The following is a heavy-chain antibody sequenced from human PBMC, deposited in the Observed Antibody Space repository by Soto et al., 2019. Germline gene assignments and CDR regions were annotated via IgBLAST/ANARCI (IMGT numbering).Heavy chain of an antibody. Sequence: GGSLRLSCAASGFTFSSYEMNWVRQAPGKGLEWVPYISSSGSTIYYADSVKGRFTISRDNAKNSLYLQMNSLRAEDTAVYYCARDIVVVVAASYYYYYGMDVWGQGTTVTVSS. CDR2: ISSSGSTI. CDR1: GFTFSSYE. J-gene: IGHJ6*02. V-gene: IGHV3-48*03. D-gene: IGHD2-15*01. CDR3: ARDIVVVVAASYYYYYGMDV.